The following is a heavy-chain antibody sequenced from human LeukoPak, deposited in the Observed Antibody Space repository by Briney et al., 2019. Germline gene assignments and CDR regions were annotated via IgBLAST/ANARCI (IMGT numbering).Heavy chain of an antibody. CDR1: GFTFSSYA. CDR2: IKQDGSEK. V-gene: IGHV3-7*01. D-gene: IGHD3-3*01. J-gene: IGHJ4*02. CDR3: ARDYRFLEWLLIDY. Sequence: PGGSLRLSCAASGFTFSSYAMSWVRQAPGKGLEWVANIKQDGSEKYYVDSVKGRFTISRDNAKNSLYLQMNSLRAEDTAVYYCARDYRFLEWLLIDYWGQGTLVTVSS.